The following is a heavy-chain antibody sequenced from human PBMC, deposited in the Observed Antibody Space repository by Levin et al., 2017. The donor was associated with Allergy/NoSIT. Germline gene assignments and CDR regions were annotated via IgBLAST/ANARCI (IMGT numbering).Heavy chain of an antibody. J-gene: IGHJ6*02. CDR1: GFTFSRFA. V-gene: IGHV3-30*18. D-gene: IGHD2-21*02. CDR2: ISYDGSNK. Sequence: LAGGSLRLSCAASGFTFSRFAMHWVRQAPGKGLESVAVISYDGSNKYYEDAVKGRFSISRDNSKNTLYLEMDILRVEDTAIYYCAKTATAGLRYYYGLDVWGQGTTVTVSS. CDR3: AKTATAGLRYYYGLDV.